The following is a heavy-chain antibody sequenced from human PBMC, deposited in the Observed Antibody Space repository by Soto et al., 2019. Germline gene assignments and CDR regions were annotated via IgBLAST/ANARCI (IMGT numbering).Heavy chain of an antibody. D-gene: IGHD4-4*01. Sequence: PSETLSLTCAVYCGSFSGYYWSWIRQPPGKGLEWIGEINHSGSTNYNPSLKSRVTISVDTSKNQFSLKLSSVTAADTAVYYCARGRTVTITGMKYYFDYWGQGTLVTVSS. CDR2: INHSGST. CDR3: ARGRTVTITGMKYYFDY. CDR1: CGSFSGYY. V-gene: IGHV4-34*01. J-gene: IGHJ4*02.